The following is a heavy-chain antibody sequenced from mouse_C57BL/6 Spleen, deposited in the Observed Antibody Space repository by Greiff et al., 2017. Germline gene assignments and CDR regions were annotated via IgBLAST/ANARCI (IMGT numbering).Heavy chain of an antibody. CDR3: ARDSSGPWLAY. Sequence: QVQLQQPGAELVMPGASVKLSCKASGYTFTSYWMHWVKQRPGQGLEWIGALAPSVSYTISNQKFKGKSTLTVDKSSSTGYMQRSSLTSEDSAVYYCARDSSGPWLAYWGQGSLVSVAA. J-gene: IGHJ3*01. CDR2: LAPSVSYT. D-gene: IGHD3-2*02. CDR1: GYTFTSYW. V-gene: IGHV1-69*01.